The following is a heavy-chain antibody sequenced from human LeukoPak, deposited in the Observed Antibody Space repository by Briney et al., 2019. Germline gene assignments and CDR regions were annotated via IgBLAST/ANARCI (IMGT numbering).Heavy chain of an antibody. CDR1: GFIFSSYS. D-gene: IGHD2-2*01. J-gene: IGHJ4*02. V-gene: IGHV3-21*01. CDR3: ARVAQYCSSTSCPLDY. Sequence: PGGSLRLSCAASGFIFSSYSMNWVRQAPGKGLEWVSSISSSSSYIYYADSVKGRFTISRDNAKHSLYLQMNSLRAEDTAVYYCARVAQYCSSTSCPLDYWGQGTLVTVSS. CDR2: ISSSSSYI.